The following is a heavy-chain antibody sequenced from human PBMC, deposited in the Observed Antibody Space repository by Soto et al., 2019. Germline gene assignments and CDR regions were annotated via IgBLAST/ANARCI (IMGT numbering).Heavy chain of an antibody. V-gene: IGHV3-74*01. CDR1: GFTLSHYR. J-gene: IGHJ4*02. CDR3: ARGGYSGSYYRFF. Sequence: PGWALRVSCAASGFTLSHYRMNWVRQVPGKGLLWVSLIDRDGATTSYADSVKGRFTISRDNARNRLYLQMNSLRVEDTAVYYCARGGYSGSYYRFFWGQGALVTASS. CDR2: IDRDGATT. D-gene: IGHD1-26*01.